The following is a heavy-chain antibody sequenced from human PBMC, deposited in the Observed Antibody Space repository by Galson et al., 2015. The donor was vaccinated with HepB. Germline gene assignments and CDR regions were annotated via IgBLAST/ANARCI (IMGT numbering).Heavy chain of an antibody. J-gene: IGHJ5*02. Sequence: SLRLSCAASGFTFSSYAMSWVRQAPGKGLEWVSSISGSGGSTYYADSVKGRFTISRDNSKNTLHLQLNSLRAEDTAVYYCTKGGDNWSYDWFDPWGQGTLVTVSS. V-gene: IGHV3-23*01. CDR2: ISGSGGST. CDR3: TKGGDNWSYDWFDP. D-gene: IGHD1-7*01. CDR1: GFTFSSYA.